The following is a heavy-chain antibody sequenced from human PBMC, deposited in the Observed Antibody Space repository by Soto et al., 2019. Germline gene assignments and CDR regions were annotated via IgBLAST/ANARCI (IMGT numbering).Heavy chain of an antibody. CDR2: VYDTWST. CDR1: SGPSKSHN. J-gene: IGHJ6*01. CDR3: VRQGIGFLHGLVDV. D-gene: IGHD3-10*01. Sequence: QVQVQQSGPGLVKPSETLSLTCTVSSGPSKSHNWGWIRQPPGRGLEWIGYVYDTWSTSYNPSLTSRVTVSADPATNRISLTLRFVTAAATAVYYCVRQGIGFLHGLVDVWGQGTTVIVSS. V-gene: IGHV4-59*08.